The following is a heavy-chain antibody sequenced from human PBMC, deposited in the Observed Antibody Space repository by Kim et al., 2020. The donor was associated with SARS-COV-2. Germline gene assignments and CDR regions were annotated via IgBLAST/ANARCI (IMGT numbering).Heavy chain of an antibody. CDR3: AKDIFQYYYGSGSLYGVRTRHYYYYGMDV. CDR2: ISWNSGSI. Sequence: GGSLRLSCAASGFTFDDYAMHWVRQAPGKGLEWVSGISWNSGSIGYADSVKGRFTISRDNAKNSLYLQMNSLRAEDTALYYCAKDIFQYYYGSGSLYGVRTRHYYYYGMDVWGQGTTVTVSS. J-gene: IGHJ6*02. V-gene: IGHV3-9*01. CDR1: GFTFDDYA. D-gene: IGHD3-10*01.